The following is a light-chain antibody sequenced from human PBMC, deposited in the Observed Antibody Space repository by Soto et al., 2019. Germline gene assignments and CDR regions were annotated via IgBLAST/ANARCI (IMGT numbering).Light chain of an antibody. V-gene: IGKV3-20*01. J-gene: IGKJ2*01. Sequence: EIVLTQSPGTLSLSPGERATLSCRASQSVSSSYLAWYQQKPGQAPRLLIYGASSRATGIPDRFSGSGSGTDFTLTISRLEPDDFAVYYCQQYHSSPPEYTFGQGTKLEIK. CDR2: GAS. CDR3: QQYHSSPPEYT. CDR1: QSVSSSY.